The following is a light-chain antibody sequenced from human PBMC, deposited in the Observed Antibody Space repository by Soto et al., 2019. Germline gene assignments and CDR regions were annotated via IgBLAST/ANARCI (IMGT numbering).Light chain of an antibody. CDR2: DAS. J-gene: IGKJ4*01. V-gene: IGKV3-11*01. CDR1: QSVSSY. CDR3: LQDYEYPLT. Sequence: EIVLTQSPATLSLSPGERATLSCRASQSVSSYLAWYQQKPGQAPRLLIYDASNRATGIPARFSGSGSGTDLTLTITSLQPEDFATYYCLQDYEYPLTFGGGTKVDIK.